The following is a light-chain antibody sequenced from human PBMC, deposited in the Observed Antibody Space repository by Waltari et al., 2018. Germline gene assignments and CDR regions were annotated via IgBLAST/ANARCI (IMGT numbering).Light chain of an antibody. J-gene: IGKJ1*01. CDR2: WAS. Sequence: DIVMTQSPDSLAVSLGERATINCKSSQSVLYSSNNKSYLSWFQQKPGQPPKLLFYWASTRESGVPDRFSGSGSGTDFTLTISSLQAEDVAVYYCQQYYAALWTFGQGTMVEIK. CDR3: QQYYAALWT. CDR1: QSVLYSSNNKSY. V-gene: IGKV4-1*01.